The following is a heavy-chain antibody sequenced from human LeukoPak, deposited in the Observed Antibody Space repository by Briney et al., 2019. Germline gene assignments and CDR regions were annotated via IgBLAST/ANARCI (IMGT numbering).Heavy chain of an antibody. V-gene: IGHV4-31*02. Sequence: SETLSLTCTVSGGSISNSGGFYWSWIRQHPGDGLEWIGFISYRGSTYYNPSLKSRVSMSVDTSMSQFSLRLTSVTDEDTAVYYCARISQSSGGFYYWGQGTLVTVSS. CDR3: ARISQSSGGFYY. CDR1: GGSISNSGGFY. CDR2: ISYRGST. D-gene: IGHD2-15*01. J-gene: IGHJ4*02.